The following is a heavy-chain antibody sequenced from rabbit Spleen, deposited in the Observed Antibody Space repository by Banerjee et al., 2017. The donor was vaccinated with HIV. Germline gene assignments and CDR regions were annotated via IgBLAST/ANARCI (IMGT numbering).Heavy chain of an antibody. CDR3: ARDTASSFSSYGMDL. CDR2: INVYTGKP. D-gene: IGHD8-1*01. Sequence: QEQLEESGGDLVKPEGSLTLTCTASGFDFSSDAMCWVRQAPGKGLQWIACINVYTGKPVYATWAKGRFTISRTSSTTVTLQMTSLTAADTATYFCARDTASSFSSYGMDLWGQGTLVTVS. CDR1: GFDFSSDA. V-gene: IGHV1S45*01. J-gene: IGHJ6*01.